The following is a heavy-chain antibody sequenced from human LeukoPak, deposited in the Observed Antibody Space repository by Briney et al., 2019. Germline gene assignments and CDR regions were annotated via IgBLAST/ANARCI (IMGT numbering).Heavy chain of an antibody. CDR2: IYTSGST. D-gene: IGHD3-22*01. J-gene: IGHJ3*02. CDR3: AGQKWRYYYDSSSKSLDAFDI. Sequence: PSETLSLTCTVSGGSISSGSYYWGWIRQPAGKGLEWIGRIYTSGSTNYNPSLKSRVTISVDTSKNQFSLKLSSVTAADTAVYYCAGQKWRYYYDSSSKSLDAFDIWGQGTMVTVSS. CDR1: GGSISSGSYY. V-gene: IGHV4-61*02.